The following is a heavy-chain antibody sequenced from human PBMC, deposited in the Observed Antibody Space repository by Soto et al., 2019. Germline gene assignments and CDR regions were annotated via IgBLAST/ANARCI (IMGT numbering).Heavy chain of an antibody. CDR3: ARAYSGRLPRRADYYFAMDV. V-gene: IGHV3-13*05. J-gene: IGHJ6*02. Sequence: TGGSLRLSCAASGFTFSAHDMHWVRQTTGKGLEWVSAIGAADDPYYLGSVKGRFTISRENAKNSLYLQMNSLRAEDTAVYYCARAYSGRLPRRADYYFAMDVWGQGTTVTVSS. CDR2: IGAADDP. CDR1: GFTFSAHD. D-gene: IGHD2-15*01.